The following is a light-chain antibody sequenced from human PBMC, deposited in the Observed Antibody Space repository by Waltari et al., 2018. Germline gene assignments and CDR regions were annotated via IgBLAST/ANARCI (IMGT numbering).Light chain of an antibody. J-gene: IGLJ3*02. CDR1: SSDVGGYNS. CDR2: DVV. CDR3: SSFTTNSTLV. Sequence: QSALTQPASVSGSPGQSITISCTGTSSDVGGYNSVSWYQQHPGRAPNLKIYDVVNRPSGVSTRSSGSKSGNTASLTISGLQGEDEAVYYCSSFTTNSTLVFGGGTKLTVL. V-gene: IGLV2-14*03.